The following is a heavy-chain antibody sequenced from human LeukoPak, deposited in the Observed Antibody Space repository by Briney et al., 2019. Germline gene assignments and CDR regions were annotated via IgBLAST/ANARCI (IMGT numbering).Heavy chain of an antibody. Sequence: GASVKVSCKASGYTFTGYYMHWVRQAPGQGLEWMGWINPNSGGTNYAQKFQGRVTMTRDTSISTAYMELSRLRSDDTAVNYCARYLMTTVTTLGMDVWGQGTTVTVSS. CDR3: ARYLMTTVTTLGMDV. V-gene: IGHV1-2*02. CDR2: INPNSGGT. J-gene: IGHJ6*02. D-gene: IGHD4-17*01. CDR1: GYTFTGYY.